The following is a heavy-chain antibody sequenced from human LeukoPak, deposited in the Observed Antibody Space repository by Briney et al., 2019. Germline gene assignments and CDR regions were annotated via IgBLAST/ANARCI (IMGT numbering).Heavy chain of an antibody. CDR3: AKDPTAGWGYGGNRHYFDY. CDR1: GFTFSSYG. V-gene: IGHV3-30*18. CDR2: ISYDGSNK. Sequence: SLRLSCAASGFTFSSYGMHWVRQAPGKGLEWVAVISYDGSNKYYTDSVKGRFTISRDNSKNTLYLQMNSLRAEDTAVYYCAKDPTAGWGYGGNRHYFDYWGQGTLVTVSS. D-gene: IGHD4-23*01. J-gene: IGHJ4*02.